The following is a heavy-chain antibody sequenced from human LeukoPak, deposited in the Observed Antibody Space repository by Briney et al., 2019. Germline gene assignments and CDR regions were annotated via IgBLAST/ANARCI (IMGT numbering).Heavy chain of an antibody. CDR3: ARVSAGIAAFDY. CDR2: IKQDGSEK. Sequence: GGSLRLSCAASGFTFSSYWMSWVRQAPGKGLEWVANIKQDGSEKQYVDSLKGRVTISRDNAKNSLYLEMNSLRAEDTAVYYCARVSAGIAAFDYWGQGTLVTVSS. V-gene: IGHV3-7*01. J-gene: IGHJ4*02. CDR1: GFTFSSYW. D-gene: IGHD6-6*01.